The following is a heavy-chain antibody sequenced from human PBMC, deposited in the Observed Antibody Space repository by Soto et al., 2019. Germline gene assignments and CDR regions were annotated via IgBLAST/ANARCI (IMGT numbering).Heavy chain of an antibody. CDR1: GFTFRCYS. CDR2: INGSGGDT. V-gene: IGHV3-23*01. J-gene: IGHJ4*02. D-gene: IGHD4-17*01. Sequence: GGALRLSCAASGFTFRCYSMNWGRQAPGKGLDWVSAINGSGGDTYYVDSVKGRFTISRDNAKNTLYLQTSSLRAEDTAVYYCAKDETLRRHTPNFWGQGTLVTVSS. CDR3: AKDETLRRHTPNF.